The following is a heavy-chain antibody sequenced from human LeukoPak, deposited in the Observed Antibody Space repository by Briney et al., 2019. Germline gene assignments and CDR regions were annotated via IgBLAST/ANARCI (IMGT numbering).Heavy chain of an antibody. CDR2: IWYDGTHK. CDR3: ARDANNWHYFDY. V-gene: IGHV3-33*01. D-gene: IGHD1-20*01. CDR1: GCTFSSYD. J-gene: IGHJ4*02. Sequence: PGRSLRLSCAASGCTFSSYDMHWVRQAPGKGLEWVAVIWYDGTHKYYADSVKGRFTISRDNSKNTVYLQMNSLRDEDTAVYYCARDANNWHYFDYWGQGILVTVSS.